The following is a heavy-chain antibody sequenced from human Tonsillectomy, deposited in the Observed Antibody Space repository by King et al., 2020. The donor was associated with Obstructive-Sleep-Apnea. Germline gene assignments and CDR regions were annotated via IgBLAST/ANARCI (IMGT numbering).Heavy chain of an antibody. CDR1: GCTFSRNN. Sequence: VQLVEAGGGLVQPGGSLRLSCAASGCTFSRNNMNWVRQAPGKGLEWISYISIGSGTIDYADPLKGRFTISRDNAKNSLYLQMNSLRAEDTAVYYCARNYCSGGSCYWFFDLWGRGTLVTVSS. V-gene: IGHV3-48*01. CDR3: ARNYCSGGSCYWFFDL. J-gene: IGHJ2*01. CDR2: ISIGSGTI. D-gene: IGHD2-15*01.